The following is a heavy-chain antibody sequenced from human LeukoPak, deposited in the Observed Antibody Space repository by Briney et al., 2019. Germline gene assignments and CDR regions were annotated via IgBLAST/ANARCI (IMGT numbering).Heavy chain of an antibody. V-gene: IGHV1-2*02. CDR3: ARVTTVTIFRGSAFDI. J-gene: IGHJ3*02. Sequence: ASVKVSCKASGYTFTGYYMHWVRQAPGQGLEWMGWINPNSGGTNYAQKFQGRVTMTRDTSISTAYMELSRLRSDDTAVYYCARVTTVTIFRGSAFDIWGQGTMVTVSS. CDR1: GYTFTGYY. D-gene: IGHD4-17*01. CDR2: INPNSGGT.